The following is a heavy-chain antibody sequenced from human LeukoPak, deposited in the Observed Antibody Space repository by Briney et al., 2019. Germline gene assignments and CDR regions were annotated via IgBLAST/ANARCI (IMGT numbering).Heavy chain of an antibody. J-gene: IGHJ6*03. CDR3: ARQYYYYYMDV. CDR1: GGSISSYY. Sequence: SETLSLTCTVSGGSISSYYWSWIRQPPGKGLEWIGYIYYSGSTNYNPSLKSRVTISVDTSKNQFSLKLSSVTAADTAVYYCARQYYYYYMDVWGKGTTVTVSS. V-gene: IGHV4-59*01. CDR2: IYYSGST.